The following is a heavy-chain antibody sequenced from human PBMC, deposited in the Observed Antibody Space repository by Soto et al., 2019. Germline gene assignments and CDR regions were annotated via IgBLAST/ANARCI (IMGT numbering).Heavy chain of an antibody. J-gene: IGHJ6*02. CDR3: VSYGIDYLHGLVDV. CDR2: VYYTGDT. Sequence: QVQLQQSGPRLVKPSETLSLTCTVSSGPDRSHNWGWIRQPPGSGLEWIGYVYYTGDTAYNPSLRGRVPISAHTSTNDIYLTLNSVTAADTAVYYCVSYGIDYLHGLVDVRGQGTTVSVSS. V-gene: IGHV4-59*08. D-gene: IGHD4-17*01. CDR1: SGPDRSHN.